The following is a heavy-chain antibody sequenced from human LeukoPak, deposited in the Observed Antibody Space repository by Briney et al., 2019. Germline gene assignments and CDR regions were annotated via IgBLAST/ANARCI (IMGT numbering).Heavy chain of an antibody. V-gene: IGHV1-69*05. J-gene: IGHJ4*02. CDR3: ASSVYASSGYYYPYCFDY. Sequence: SVKVSCKASGGTFSSYAISWVRQAPGQGLEWMGGIIPIFGTANYAQKFQGRVTITTDESTSTAYMELSSLRSEDTGVYYCASSVYASSGYYYPYCFDYWGQGTLVTVSS. CDR1: GGTFSSYA. D-gene: IGHD3-22*01. CDR2: IIPIFGTA.